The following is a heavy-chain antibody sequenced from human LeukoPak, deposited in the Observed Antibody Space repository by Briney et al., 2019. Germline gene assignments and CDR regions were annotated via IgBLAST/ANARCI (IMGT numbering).Heavy chain of an antibody. V-gene: IGHV3-64*01. Sequence: PGGSLRLSRTASGFTFNTYAMHWVRQAPGKGLEYVSAISSNGGSTYYANSVKGRFTISRDNSKNTLYLQMGSLRIEDMAIYYCARTRSGYTYSSPDYWGQGTLVTVSS. D-gene: IGHD5-18*01. J-gene: IGHJ4*02. CDR2: ISSNGGST. CDR3: ARTRSGYTYSSPDY. CDR1: GFTFNTYA.